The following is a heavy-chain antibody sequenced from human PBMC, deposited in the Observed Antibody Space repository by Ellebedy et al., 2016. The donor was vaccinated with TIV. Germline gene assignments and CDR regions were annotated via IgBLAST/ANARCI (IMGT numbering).Heavy chain of an antibody. J-gene: IGHJ1*01. CDR1: GFTFSSYE. CDR3: VKASAVAD. V-gene: IGHV3-48*03. Sequence: PGGSLRLSCEASGFTFSSYEMNWVRQVSGKGLEWVSYISSSGRVKYADSVKGRFTVSRDDARNSLYLQMSSLRAEDTAVYYCVKASAVADWGQGTLVTVSS. CDR2: ISSSGRV. D-gene: IGHD6-19*01.